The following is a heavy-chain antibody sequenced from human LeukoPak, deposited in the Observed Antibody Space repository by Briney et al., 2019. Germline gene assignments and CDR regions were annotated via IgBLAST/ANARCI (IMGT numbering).Heavy chain of an antibody. D-gene: IGHD3-10*01. V-gene: IGHV4-34*01. CDR1: GGSFSGYY. CDR2: INHSGST. J-gene: IGHJ6*03. Sequence: SETLSLTCAVYGGSFSGYYWSWIRQPPGKGLEWIGEINHSGSTNYNPSLKSRVTISVDTSKNQFSLKLSSVTAADTAVYYCARARGDTIVSYYNYYRDVGEKGTRVTVSS. CDR3: ARARGDTIVSYYNYYRDV.